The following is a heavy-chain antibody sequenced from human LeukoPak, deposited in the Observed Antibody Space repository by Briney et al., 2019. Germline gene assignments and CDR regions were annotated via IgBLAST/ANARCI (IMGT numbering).Heavy chain of an antibody. CDR3: ARGWSFDY. CDR1: EFSVGSNY. Sequence: GVLRLSCAASEFSVGSNYMTWVRQAPGKGLEWVSVIYSGGSTYYADSVKGRFTISRDNSKNTLYLQMNSLRAEDTAVYYCARGWSFDYWGQGTLVTVSS. CDR2: IYSGGST. D-gene: IGHD6-13*01. V-gene: IGHV3-53*01. J-gene: IGHJ4*02.